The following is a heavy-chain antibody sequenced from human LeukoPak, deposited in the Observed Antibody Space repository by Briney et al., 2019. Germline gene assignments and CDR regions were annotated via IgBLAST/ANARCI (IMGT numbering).Heavy chain of an antibody. CDR2: IYQSGST. V-gene: IGHV4-59*01. Sequence: SETLSLTCTLSGGSISTYYWSWIRQPPGKGLEWIGYIYQSGSTNYNPSLKSRVTISVDTSKNQFSLKLSSVTAADTAVYYCARGGGYASPIGYWGQGALVTVSS. D-gene: IGHD5-12*01. CDR1: GGSISTYY. J-gene: IGHJ4*02. CDR3: ARGGGYASPIGY.